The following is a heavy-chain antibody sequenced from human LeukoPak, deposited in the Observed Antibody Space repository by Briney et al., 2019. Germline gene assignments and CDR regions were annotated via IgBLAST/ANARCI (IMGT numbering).Heavy chain of an antibody. V-gene: IGHV3-23*01. CDR2: IRGGGGRA. J-gene: IGHJ3*02. Sequence: HPGGSLRLSCTASGLTFSAYAMMWVRQAPGKGPEWVSAIRGGGGRAFYADSVKGRFTISRDNSKYTLFLQMNSLRAEDTAVYYCARDPNGDYIGAFDMWGPGTMVTVSS. CDR1: GLTFSAYA. CDR3: ARDPNGDYIGAFDM. D-gene: IGHD4-17*01.